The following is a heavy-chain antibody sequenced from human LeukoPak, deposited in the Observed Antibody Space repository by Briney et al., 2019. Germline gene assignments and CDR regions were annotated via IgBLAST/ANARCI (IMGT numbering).Heavy chain of an antibody. CDR2: ISAYNGNT. D-gene: IGHD2-2*01. Sequence: GASVKVSCKASGYTFTSYGISWVRQAPGQGLEWMGWISAYNGNTNYAQKLQGRVTMTTDTSTSTAYMELRSLRSDDTAVYYCAGQRRLGYCSSTSCYYSNWFDPWGQGTLVTVSS. CDR1: GYTFTSYG. V-gene: IGHV1-18*01. J-gene: IGHJ5*02. CDR3: AGQRRLGYCSSTSCYYSNWFDP.